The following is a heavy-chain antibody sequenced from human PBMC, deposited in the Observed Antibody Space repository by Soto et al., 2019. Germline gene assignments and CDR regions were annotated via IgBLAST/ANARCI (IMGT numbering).Heavy chain of an antibody. D-gene: IGHD6-19*01. V-gene: IGHV4-4*07. CDR3: ARESYSSGWTDIDAFDI. CDR2: IYTSGST. CDR1: GGSISSYY. J-gene: IGHJ3*02. Sequence: KTSETLSLTCTVSGGSISSYYWSWIRQAAGKGLEWIGRIYTSGSTNYNPSLKSRVTMSVDTSKNQFSLKLSSVTAADTAVYYCARESYSSGWTDIDAFDIWGQGTMVTVSS.